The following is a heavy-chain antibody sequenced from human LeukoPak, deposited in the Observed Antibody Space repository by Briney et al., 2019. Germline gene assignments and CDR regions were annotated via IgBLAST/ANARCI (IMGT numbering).Heavy chain of an antibody. CDR2: IYSGGST. CDR3: ASLVGSGWFYFDY. J-gene: IGHJ4*02. Sequence: GGSLRLSCAASGFTVSSNYMSWVRQAPGKGLEWVSVIYSGGSTYYADSVKGRFTISRDNSKNTLYLRMNSLRAEDTAVYYCASLVGSGWFYFDYWGQGTLVTVSS. V-gene: IGHV3-66*01. D-gene: IGHD6-19*01. CDR1: GFTVSSNY.